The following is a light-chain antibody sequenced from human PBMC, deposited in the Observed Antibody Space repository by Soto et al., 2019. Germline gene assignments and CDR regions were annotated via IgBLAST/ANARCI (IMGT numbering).Light chain of an antibody. CDR3: QHYNSYSEA. CDR1: QGISNY. J-gene: IGKJ1*01. CDR2: AAS. Sequence: DIQMTESPSSLSASVGERVSITCRASQGISNYLAWYQQKPGKVPKLLIYAASTLQSGVPSRFSGSGSGTDFTLTISSPQPEDVATYYCQHYNSYSEAFGQGTMVDI. V-gene: IGKV1-27*01.